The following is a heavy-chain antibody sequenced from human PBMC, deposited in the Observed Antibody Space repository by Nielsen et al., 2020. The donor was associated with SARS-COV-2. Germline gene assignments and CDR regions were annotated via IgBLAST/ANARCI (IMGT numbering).Heavy chain of an antibody. CDR3: ARARATIFGLVMSYGMDV. D-gene: IGHD3/OR15-3a*01. CDR1: GYTFTDYY. Sequence: ASVKVSCKASGYTFTDYYIHWVRQAPAQGLEWMGRINPYSGGTSYARKFHGTVTLTRDASISTVYMELTSDDTAVYYCARARATIFGLVMSYGMDVWGQGTTVAVSS. J-gene: IGHJ6*02. V-gene: IGHV1-2*06. CDR2: INPYSGGT.